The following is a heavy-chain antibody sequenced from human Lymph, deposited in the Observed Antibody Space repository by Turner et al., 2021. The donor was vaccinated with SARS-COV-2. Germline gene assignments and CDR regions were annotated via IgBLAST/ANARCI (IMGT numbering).Heavy chain of an antibody. Sequence: QVQLVESGGGVVQPGRSLRPSCAVSGFTFSSHGMHWVRQAPGKGLEWVAVIWYDGSNKYHADSVKGRFTISRDNSKNTLYLQMNSLRAEDTAVYYCAREGVVGATSGLDYWGQGTLVTVSS. J-gene: IGHJ4*02. D-gene: IGHD1-26*01. CDR1: GFTFSSHG. CDR2: IWYDGSNK. V-gene: IGHV3-33*01. CDR3: AREGVVGATSGLDY.